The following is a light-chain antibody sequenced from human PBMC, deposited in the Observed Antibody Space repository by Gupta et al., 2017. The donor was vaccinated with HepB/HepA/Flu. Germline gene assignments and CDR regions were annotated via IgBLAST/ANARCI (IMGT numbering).Light chain of an antibody. CDR1: QSINSF. V-gene: IGKV3-11*01. CDR3: QQRDNCPLT. Sequence: EIVLTQSPVTLSLSPGERATLSCRASQSINSFLAWYQQTPGQAPRLLIYDASNRATGIPARFSGSGSGTDFTLTISSLEPEDFAVYYCQQRDNCPLTFGQGTRMDIK. CDR2: DAS. J-gene: IGKJ5*01.